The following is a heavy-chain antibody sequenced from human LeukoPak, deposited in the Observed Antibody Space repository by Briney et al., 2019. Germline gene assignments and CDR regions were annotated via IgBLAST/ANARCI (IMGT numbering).Heavy chain of an antibody. CDR1: GYSFTAYG. CDR3: ARDRDYGSGSYYFDY. J-gene: IGHJ4*02. V-gene: IGHV1-69*05. Sequence: SVKVSCKASGYSFTAYGITWMRQAPGQGLEWMGRIIPIFGTANYAQKFQGRVTITTDESTSTAYMELSSLRSEDTAVYYCARDRDYGSGSYYFDYWGQGTLVTVSS. D-gene: IGHD3-10*01. CDR2: IIPIFGTA.